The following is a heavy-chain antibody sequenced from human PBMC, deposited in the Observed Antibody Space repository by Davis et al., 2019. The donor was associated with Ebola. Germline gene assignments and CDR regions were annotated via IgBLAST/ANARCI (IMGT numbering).Heavy chain of an antibody. D-gene: IGHD2-15*01. Sequence: GESLKISCAASGFTSSSYWMSWVRQAPGKGLEWVANIKQDGSEKYYVDSVKGRITISRDNAKNSLYLQMNSLRAEDTAVYYCARGPPEDVVVVVVAADYWGQGTLVTVSS. CDR3: ARGPPEDVVVVVVAADY. V-gene: IGHV3-7*01. J-gene: IGHJ4*02. CDR1: GFTSSSYW. CDR2: IKQDGSEK.